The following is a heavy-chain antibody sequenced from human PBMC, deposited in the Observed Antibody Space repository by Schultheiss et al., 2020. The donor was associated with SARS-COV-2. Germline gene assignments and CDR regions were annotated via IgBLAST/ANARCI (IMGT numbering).Heavy chain of an antibody. CDR1: GFTFSSYS. D-gene: IGHD2-15*01. CDR2: ISSSSSTI. CDR3: ARAMVEGSWADADGAFDI. Sequence: GGSLRLSCAASGFTFSSYSMNWVRQAPGKGLEWVSYISSSSSTIYYADSVKGRFTISRDNAKNSLYLQMNSLRAEDTAVYYCARAMVEGSWADADGAFDIWGQGTMVTVSS. J-gene: IGHJ3*02. V-gene: IGHV3-48*04.